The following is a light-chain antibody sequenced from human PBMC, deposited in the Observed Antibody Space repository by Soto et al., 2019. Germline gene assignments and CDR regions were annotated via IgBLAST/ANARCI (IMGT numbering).Light chain of an antibody. V-gene: IGKV1-6*01. CDR2: GTF. Sequence: AIQMTQSPSSLSASVGERVTITCRASQDISTELGWYQQKPGKAPRLLIYGTFSLPSGVPSRFSGSGSGTDFTLTISSLQPDDFATYYCLQDFKYPRTFGQGTKVEVK. CDR3: LQDFKYPRT. CDR1: QDISTE. J-gene: IGKJ1*01.